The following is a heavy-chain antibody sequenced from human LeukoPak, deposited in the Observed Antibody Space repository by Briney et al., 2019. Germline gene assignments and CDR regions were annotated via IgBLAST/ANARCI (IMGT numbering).Heavy chain of an antibody. V-gene: IGHV4-59*01. J-gene: IGHJ3*02. Sequence: SETLSLTYTVSGGSISSYYWSWIRQPPGKGLEWIGYIYYSGSTNYNPSLKSRVTISVDTSKNQFSLKLSSVTAADTAVYYCARDRGSGWYDAFDIWGQGTMVTVSS. D-gene: IGHD6-19*01. CDR3: ARDRGSGWYDAFDI. CDR1: GGSISSYY. CDR2: IYYSGST.